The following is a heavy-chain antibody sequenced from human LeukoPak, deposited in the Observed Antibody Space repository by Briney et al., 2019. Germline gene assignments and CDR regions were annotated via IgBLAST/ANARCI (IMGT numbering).Heavy chain of an antibody. CDR2: ISGSGGT. V-gene: IGHV3-23*01. CDR1: GFTFSSYA. CDR3: AKEDFRDHTTGFDS. D-gene: IGHD1-1*01. J-gene: IGHJ5*01. Sequence: GGSLRLSCAASGFTFSSYAMSWVRQAPGKGLEWVSAISGSGGTYYIASVKGRFIVSRDNSRNTLYLQLNSLRAEDTAIYYCAKEDFRDHTTGFDSWGQGTLVTVSS.